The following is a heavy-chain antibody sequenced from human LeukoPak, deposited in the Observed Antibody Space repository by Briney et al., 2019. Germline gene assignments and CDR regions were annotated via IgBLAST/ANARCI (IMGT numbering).Heavy chain of an antibody. CDR3: ARVGRGAAAGFDY. D-gene: IGHD6-13*01. Sequence: PSETLSLTCTVSGGSISTYYWSWIRLPPGKGLEWIAYIYFTGRTQYNPSLKNRVTISVDTSKNQFSLRLSSVTPADTAVYYCARVGRGAAAGFDYWGLGTLVTVSS. CDR1: GGSISTYY. J-gene: IGHJ4*02. V-gene: IGHV4-59*01. CDR2: IYFTGRT.